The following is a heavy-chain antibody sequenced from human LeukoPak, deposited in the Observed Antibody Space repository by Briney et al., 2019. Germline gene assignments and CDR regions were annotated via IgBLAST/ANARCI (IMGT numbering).Heavy chain of an antibody. J-gene: IGHJ4*02. Sequence: GASVKVSCKASGGTFSSYAISWVRQAPGQGLEWMGGIIPIFGTANYAQKFQGRVTITTDESTSTAYMELSSLRSEDTAVYYCASSVVEATSKNAPDYWGQGTLVTVSS. CDR3: ASSVVEATSKNAPDY. CDR1: GGTFSSYA. V-gene: IGHV1-69*05. D-gene: IGHD2-2*01. CDR2: IIPIFGTA.